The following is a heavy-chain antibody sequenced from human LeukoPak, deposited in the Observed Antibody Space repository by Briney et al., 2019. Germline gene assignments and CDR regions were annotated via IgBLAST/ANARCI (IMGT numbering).Heavy chain of an antibody. V-gene: IGHV4-31*03. D-gene: IGHD3-22*01. CDR3: ARGGVPYDSSGYYYSFDY. CDR2: IYYSGST. CDR1: GGSISSGGYY. J-gene: IGHJ4*02. Sequence: IPSETLSLTCTVSGGSISSGGYYWSWIRQHPGKGLEWIGYIYYSGSTNYNPSLKSRVTISVDTSKNQFSLKLSSVTAADTAVYYCARGGVPYDSSGYYYSFDYWGQGTLVTVSS.